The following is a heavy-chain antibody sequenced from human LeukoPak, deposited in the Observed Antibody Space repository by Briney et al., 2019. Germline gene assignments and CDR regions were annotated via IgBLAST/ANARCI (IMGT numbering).Heavy chain of an antibody. Sequence: GGSLRLSCAASGFTFNNYAMTWVRQAPGKGLEWVSTIYTSGGSTYYADSVKGRFTISRDNSKNTLYLQMSSLRAEDTAVYYCAKSLAVGSWYIYFDYWGQGALVTVSS. D-gene: IGHD6-13*01. CDR1: GFTFNNYA. CDR3: AKSLAVGSWYIYFDY. CDR2: IYTSGGST. J-gene: IGHJ4*02. V-gene: IGHV3-23*01.